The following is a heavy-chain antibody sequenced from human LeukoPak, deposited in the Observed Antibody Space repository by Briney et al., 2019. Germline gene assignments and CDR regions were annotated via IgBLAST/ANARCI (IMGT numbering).Heavy chain of an antibody. J-gene: IGHJ4*02. CDR3: ARESVAGHTDY. Sequence: GGSLRLSCAASGFTFSSYAMSWVRQAPGKGLEWVSTISGSGDSTYYADSVKGRLTISRDNSKNTLFLQMNSLRAEDTAVYYCARESVAGHTDYWGQGTLVTVSS. V-gene: IGHV3-23*01. CDR1: GFTFSSYA. D-gene: IGHD6-19*01. CDR2: ISGSGDST.